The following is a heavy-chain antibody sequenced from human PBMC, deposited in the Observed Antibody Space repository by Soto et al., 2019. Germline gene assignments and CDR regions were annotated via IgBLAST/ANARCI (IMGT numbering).Heavy chain of an antibody. CDR3: AKDRTWVGYYYGMDV. CDR2: ISGSGGST. J-gene: IGHJ6*02. D-gene: IGHD1-1*01. Sequence: GGSLRLSCAASGFTFSSYAMSWVRQAPGKGLEWVSAISGSGGSTYYADSVKGRFTISRDNPKNTLYLQMKSLRAEDTSVYYCAKDRTWVGYYYGMDVWGQGTTVTVSS. V-gene: IGHV3-23*01. CDR1: GFTFSSYA.